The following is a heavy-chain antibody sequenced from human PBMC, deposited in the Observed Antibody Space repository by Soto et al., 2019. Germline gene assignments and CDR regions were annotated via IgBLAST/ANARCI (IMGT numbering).Heavy chain of an antibody. CDR2: IIPIFGTA. CDR1: GGTFSSYA. V-gene: IGHV1-69*13. D-gene: IGHD5-12*01. CDR3: GRSGYSGYDYAFDI. J-gene: IGHJ3*02. Sequence: ASVKVSCKASGGTFSSYAISWVRQAPGQGLEWMGGIIPIFGTANYAQKFQGRGTINADESMSTAYMELSSLRSEDTAVYYCGRSGYSGYDYAFDIWGQGTMVTVSS.